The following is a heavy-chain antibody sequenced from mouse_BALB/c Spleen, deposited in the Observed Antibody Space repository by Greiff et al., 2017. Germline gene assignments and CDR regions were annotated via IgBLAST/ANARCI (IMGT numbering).Heavy chain of an antibody. CDR2: ISSGGSYT. Sequence: EVQLVESGGGLVKPGGSLKLSCAASGFTFSSYTMSWVRQTPEKRLEWVATISSGGSYTYYPDSVKGRFTISRDNAKNTLYLQMSSLKSEDTAMYYCTRDRDDYDGKYYFDYWGQGTTLTVSS. J-gene: IGHJ2*01. CDR1: GFTFSSYT. D-gene: IGHD2-4*01. V-gene: IGHV5-6-4*01. CDR3: TRDRDDYDGKYYFDY.